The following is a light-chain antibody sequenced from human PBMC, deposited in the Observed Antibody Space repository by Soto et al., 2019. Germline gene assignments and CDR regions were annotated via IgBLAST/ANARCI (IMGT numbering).Light chain of an antibody. CDR3: QQYNIYWT. Sequence: DIEMTQSPSTLSASLGDRVTITCRASQSISSWLAWYQQKPGKAPKLLISKASSLESGVPSRFSGSGSGTEFTLTISSLQPDDFATYYCQQYNIYWTFGQGTKVEIK. J-gene: IGKJ1*01. V-gene: IGKV1-5*03. CDR2: KAS. CDR1: QSISSW.